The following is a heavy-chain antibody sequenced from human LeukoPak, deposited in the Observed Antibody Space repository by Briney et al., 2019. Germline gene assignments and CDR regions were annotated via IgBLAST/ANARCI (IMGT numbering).Heavy chain of an antibody. D-gene: IGHD3-3*01. CDR2: INPNSGGT. CDR1: GYTFTGYY. V-gene: IGHV1-2*02. CDR3: ARVITIFGVVTNDY. J-gene: IGHJ4*02. Sequence: ASVNVSCKASGYTFTGYYMHWVRQAPGQGLEWMGWINPNSGGTNYAQKFQGRVTMTRDTSISTAYMELGRLRSDDTAVYYCARVITIFGVVTNDYWGLGTLVTVSS.